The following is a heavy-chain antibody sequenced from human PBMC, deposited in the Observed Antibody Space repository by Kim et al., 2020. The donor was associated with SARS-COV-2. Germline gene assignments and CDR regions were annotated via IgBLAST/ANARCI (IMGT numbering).Heavy chain of an antibody. Sequence: SGPTLVNPTQTLTLTCTFSGFSLSTSGVGVGWIRQPPGKALEWLALIHWDDDKRYSPSLKSRLTITKDTSKNQVVLTMTNMDPVDTATYYCAHRPYDYSNYLNWFDPWGQGTLVTVSS. CDR3: AHRPYDYSNYLNWFDP. J-gene: IGHJ5*02. D-gene: IGHD4-4*01. CDR1: GFSLSTSGVG. V-gene: IGHV2-5*02. CDR2: IHWDDDK.